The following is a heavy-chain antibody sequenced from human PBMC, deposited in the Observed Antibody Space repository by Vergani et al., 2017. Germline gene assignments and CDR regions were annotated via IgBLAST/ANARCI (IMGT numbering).Heavy chain of an antibody. D-gene: IGHD5-24*01. Sequence: QVQLQQWGAGLLKPSETLSLTCAVYGGSFSGYYWRWIRQTPGKGLEWIGYIYYSGSTYYNPSLKSRVTISVDTSKNQFSLKLSSVTAADTAVYYCATMAQRKVDPWGQGTLVTVSS. CDR2: IYYSGST. V-gene: IGHV4-34*01. CDR1: GGSFSGYY. CDR3: ATMAQRKVDP. J-gene: IGHJ5*02.